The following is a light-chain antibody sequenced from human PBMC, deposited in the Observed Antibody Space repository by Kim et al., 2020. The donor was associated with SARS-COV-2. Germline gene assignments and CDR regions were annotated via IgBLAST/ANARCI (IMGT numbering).Light chain of an antibody. CDR3: QVWDSSAGIV. CDR1: NIGSQN. CDR2: NDN. V-gene: IGLV3-9*01. Sequence: SYELTQPLSVSVALGQTASITCGGNNIGSQNVHWYQHKPGQAPVLVIYNDNNRPSGIPERFSGSNSGNTATLTISRAQAGDEADYSCQVWDSSAGIVFGGGTKVTVL. J-gene: IGLJ3*02.